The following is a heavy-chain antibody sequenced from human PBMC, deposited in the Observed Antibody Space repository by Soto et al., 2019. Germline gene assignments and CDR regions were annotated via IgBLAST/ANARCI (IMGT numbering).Heavy chain of an antibody. Sequence: HPLVNPTQTLTLTCTFSGFSLSTSGMCVSWIRQPPGKALEWLALIDWDDDKYYSTSLKTRLTISKDTSKNQVVLTMTNMDPVDTATYYCARSDSIRTAESFDYWGQGTLVTVSS. J-gene: IGHJ4*02. CDR3: ARSDSIRTAESFDY. V-gene: IGHV2-70*01. CDR1: GFSLSTSGMC. D-gene: IGHD2-21*01. CDR2: IDWDDDK.